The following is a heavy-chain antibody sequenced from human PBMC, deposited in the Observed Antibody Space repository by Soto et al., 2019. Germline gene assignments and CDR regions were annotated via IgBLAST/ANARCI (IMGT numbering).Heavy chain of an antibody. V-gene: IGHV1-18*01. J-gene: IGHJ1*01. CDR1: GYTFSDIT. CDR2: ISGYNGKT. D-gene: IGHD3-10*01. CDR3: ASSLLGGRGVLTAHVQP. Sequence: QVQLVQSGADVKKPGASVKVSCKSSGYTFSDITINWVRQAPGHGLEWMGWISGYNGKTDYAQKFRDRVTMTTDTSISTAYMELTGLGSNDTAMYYCASSLLGGRGVLTAHVQPWGQGTPVIVSS.